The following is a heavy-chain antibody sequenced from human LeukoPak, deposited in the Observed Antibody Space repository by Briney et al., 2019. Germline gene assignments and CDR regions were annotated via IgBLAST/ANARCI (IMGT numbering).Heavy chain of an antibody. CDR3: ATVGYSSGEAHY. Sequence: ASAKISCKVSGYTFTDYYMHWVQQAPGKGLEWMGLVDPEDGETIYAEKFQGRVTITADTSTDTAYMELSSLRSEDTAVYYCATVGYSSGEAHYWGRGTLVTVSS. D-gene: IGHD6-19*01. CDR2: VDPEDGET. CDR1: GYTFTDYY. J-gene: IGHJ4*02. V-gene: IGHV1-69-2*01.